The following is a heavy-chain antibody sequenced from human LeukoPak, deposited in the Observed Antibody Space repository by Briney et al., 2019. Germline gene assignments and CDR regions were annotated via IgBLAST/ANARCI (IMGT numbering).Heavy chain of an antibody. CDR2: IYYTGST. CDR3: ARHRAYSSSSPFDY. D-gene: IGHD6-6*01. CDR1: GGSISSLY. J-gene: IGHJ4*02. Sequence: SETLSLTCSVSGGSISSLYWRWLRRPPGKGLEWIGYIYYTGSTNYNPSLKSRVTMFVDMSKNQFSLRLSSVTAADTAVYYCARHRAYSSSSPFDYWGQGTLVTVSS. V-gene: IGHV4-59*08.